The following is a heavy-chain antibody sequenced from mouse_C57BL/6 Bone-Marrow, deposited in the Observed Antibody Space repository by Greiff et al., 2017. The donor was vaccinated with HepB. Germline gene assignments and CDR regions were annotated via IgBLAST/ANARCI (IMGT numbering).Heavy chain of an antibody. CDR1: GYTFTDYY. J-gene: IGHJ3*01. CDR2: INPNNGGT. V-gene: IGHV1-26*01. Sequence: VQLQQSGPELVKPGASVKISCKASGYTFTDYYMNWVKQSHGKSLEWIGDINPNNGGTSYNQKFKGKATLTVDKSSSTAYMELRSLTSEDSAVYYCARDRGNYVAWFACGGQGTLVTVSA. CDR3: ARDRGNYVAWFAC. D-gene: IGHD2-1*01.